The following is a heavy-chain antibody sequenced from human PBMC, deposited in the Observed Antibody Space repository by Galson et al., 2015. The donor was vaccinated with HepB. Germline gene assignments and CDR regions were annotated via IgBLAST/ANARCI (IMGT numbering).Heavy chain of an antibody. CDR2: IWYDGRDQ. Sequence: SLRLSCAASGFIFRNYGMHWVRQAPGKGLEWVAVIWYDGRDQKYADSVKGRFTISRDNSRNTLYLQMSSLRVEDTALYYCAKLESRGPSWGQGTLGTGSS. J-gene: IGHJ4*02. CDR3: AKLESRGPS. V-gene: IGHV3-33*06. CDR1: GFIFRNYG. D-gene: IGHD6-19*01.